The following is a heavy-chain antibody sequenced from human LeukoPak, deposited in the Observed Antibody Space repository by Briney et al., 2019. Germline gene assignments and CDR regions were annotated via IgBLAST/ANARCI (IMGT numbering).Heavy chain of an antibody. CDR3: ARARTVVTPFDAFDI. V-gene: IGHV1-46*01. CDR1: GYTFTRYY. D-gene: IGHD4-23*01. Sequence: ASVTVSCTASGYTFTRYYMHWVRQAPGQGLEWMGIINPSGGSPSYAQNFQGSVTMTRDTSTSTVYMELSSLRSEDTAVYYCARARTVVTPFDAFDIWGQGTMVTVSS. J-gene: IGHJ3*02. CDR2: INPSGGSP.